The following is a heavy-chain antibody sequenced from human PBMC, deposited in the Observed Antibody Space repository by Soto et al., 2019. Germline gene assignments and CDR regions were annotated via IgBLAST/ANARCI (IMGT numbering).Heavy chain of an antibody. D-gene: IGHD2-15*01. Sequence: ASVKVSCKASGYTFATYGFGWVRQAPGQGLEWMGWISASNGNTNYAQKLRGRVTMTTDTSTSTAYMELRSLRSDDTAVFYCARSGGSWNLREFDYWGQGTLVTVSS. V-gene: IGHV1-18*01. CDR2: ISASNGNT. J-gene: IGHJ4*02. CDR1: GYTFATYG. CDR3: ARSGGSWNLREFDY.